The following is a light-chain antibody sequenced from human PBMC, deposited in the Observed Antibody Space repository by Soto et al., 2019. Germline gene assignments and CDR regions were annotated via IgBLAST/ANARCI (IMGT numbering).Light chain of an antibody. CDR3: AGWDDSLNGYV. V-gene: IGLV1-44*01. J-gene: IGLJ1*01. Sequence: QSVLTQPPSASGTPGQRVTISCSGSSSNIGSNTVNWYQQLPGTAPKLLIYNNNQRPSGVPDRFSGSKSGTSASLAISGLQSEDEADYYCAGWDDSLNGYVFGTGTKLTVL. CDR2: NNN. CDR1: SSNIGSNT.